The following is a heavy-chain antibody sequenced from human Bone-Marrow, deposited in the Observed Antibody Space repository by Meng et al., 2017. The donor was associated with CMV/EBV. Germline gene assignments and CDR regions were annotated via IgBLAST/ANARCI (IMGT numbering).Heavy chain of an antibody. D-gene: IGHD1-1*01. CDR1: DFTVSTNH. CDR3: ARGYNWKDVGAFDL. J-gene: IGHJ3*01. CDR2: IYTGVT. Sequence: GESLKISCAASDFTVSTNHMTWVRQAPGKGLEWVSVIYTGVTLYADTVMGRFSISRDNSKHTVYLQMNSMRAEDTVVYDCARGYNWKDVGAFDLWGQGTMVTVSS. V-gene: IGHV3-53*01.